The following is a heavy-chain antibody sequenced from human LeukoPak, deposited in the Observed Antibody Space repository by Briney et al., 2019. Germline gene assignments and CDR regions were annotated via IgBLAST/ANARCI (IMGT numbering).Heavy chain of an antibody. CDR3: ARTLSWAPYCSSTSCYTHWFDP. CDR1: GYTFTSYG. Sequence: GASVKVSCKASGYTFTSYGISWVRQAPGQGLEWMGWISAYNGNTNYAQKFQGRVTITTDESTSTAYMELSGLRSEDTAVYYCARTLSWAPYCSSTSCYTHWFDPWGQGTLVTFSS. V-gene: IGHV1-18*01. J-gene: IGHJ5*02. D-gene: IGHD2-2*02. CDR2: ISAYNGNT.